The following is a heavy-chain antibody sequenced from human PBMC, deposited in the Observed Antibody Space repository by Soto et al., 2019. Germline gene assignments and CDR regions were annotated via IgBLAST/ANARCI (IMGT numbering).Heavy chain of an antibody. Sequence: GGSLRLSCAASGFTFSSYSMNWVRQAPGKGLEWVSSISSSSSYIYYADSVKGRFTISRDNAKNSLYLQMNSLRAEDTAVYYCARDSRKAYYFDYWGQGTLVTVSS. J-gene: IGHJ4*02. CDR3: ARDSRKAYYFDY. CDR1: GFTFSSYS. V-gene: IGHV3-21*01. CDR2: ISSSSSYI.